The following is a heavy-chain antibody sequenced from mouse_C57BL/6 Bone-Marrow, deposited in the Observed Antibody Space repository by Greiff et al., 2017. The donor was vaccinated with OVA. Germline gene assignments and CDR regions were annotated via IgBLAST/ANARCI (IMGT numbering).Heavy chain of an antibody. D-gene: IGHD1-1*01. Sequence: VQLQESGAELVKPGASVKISCKASGYAFSSYWMNCVKQRPGKGLEWIGQIYPGDGDTNYNGKFKGKATLTADKSSSTAYMQLSSLTSEDSAVYFCARPITTVEDYYAMDYWGQGTSVTVSS. CDR2: IYPGDGDT. V-gene: IGHV1-80*01. J-gene: IGHJ4*01. CDR3: ARPITTVEDYYAMDY. CDR1: GYAFSSYW.